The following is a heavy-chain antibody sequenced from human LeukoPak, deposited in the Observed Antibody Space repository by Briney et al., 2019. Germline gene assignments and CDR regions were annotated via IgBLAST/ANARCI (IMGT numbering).Heavy chain of an antibody. Sequence: PGGSLRLSCAASGFTFSSYSMNWVRQAPGKGLEWVSSISSSSSYIYYADSVKGRFTISRDNAKNSLYLQMNSLRAEDTAVYYCARSDRRIQLGFDYWGQGTLVTVSS. D-gene: IGHD5-18*01. V-gene: IGHV3-21*01. CDR3: ARSDRRIQLGFDY. CDR1: GFTFSSYS. CDR2: ISSSSSYI. J-gene: IGHJ4*02.